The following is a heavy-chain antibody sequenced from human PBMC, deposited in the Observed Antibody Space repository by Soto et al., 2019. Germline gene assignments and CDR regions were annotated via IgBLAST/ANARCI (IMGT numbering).Heavy chain of an antibody. V-gene: IGHV3-30-3*01. Sequence: QVQLVESGGGVVQPGGSLRLSCAASGFTFRNHAMHWVRQAPGKGLECLAVIAYDGSNAFYRDSVKGRFTVSRDNSKTTLHLHMESLRSEDTGVYYCARGDREDILVVVGARPGEYGIDIWGQGTTVTVSS. CDR3: ARGDREDILVVVGARPGEYGIDI. CDR2: IAYDGSNA. J-gene: IGHJ6*02. CDR1: GFTFRNHA. D-gene: IGHD2-15*01.